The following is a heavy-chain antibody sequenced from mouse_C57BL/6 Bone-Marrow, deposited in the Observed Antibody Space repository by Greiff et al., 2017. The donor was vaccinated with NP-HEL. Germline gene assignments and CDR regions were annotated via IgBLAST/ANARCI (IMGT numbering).Heavy chain of an antibody. J-gene: IGHJ4*01. CDR2: ISNLAYSI. CDR1: GFTFSDYG. V-gene: IGHV5-15*01. Sequence: EVHLVESGGGLVQPGGSLKLSCAASGFTFSDYGLAWVRQAPRKGPEWVAFISNLAYSIYYADTVTGRFTISRENAKNTLYLEMSSLRSEDTAMYYCARRPYGNYAMDYWGQGTSVTVSS. CDR3: ARRPYGNYAMDY. D-gene: IGHD2-1*01.